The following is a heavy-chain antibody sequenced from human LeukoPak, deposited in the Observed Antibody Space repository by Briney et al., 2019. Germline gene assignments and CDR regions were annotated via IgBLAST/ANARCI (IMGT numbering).Heavy chain of an antibody. CDR2: INHSGST. J-gene: IGHJ5*02. CDR3: ARGGRTGVGGAYNWFDP. V-gene: IGHV4-34*01. CDR1: GGSFSGYY. Sequence: KPSETPSLTCAVYGGSFSGYYWSWIRQPPGKGLEWIGEINHSGSTNYNPSLKSRVTISVDTSKNQFSLKLSSVTAADTAVYYCARGGRTGVGGAYNWFDPWGQGTLVTVSS. D-gene: IGHD3-10*01.